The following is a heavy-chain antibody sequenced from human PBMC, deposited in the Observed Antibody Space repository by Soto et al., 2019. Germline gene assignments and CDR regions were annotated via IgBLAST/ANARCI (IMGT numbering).Heavy chain of an antibody. V-gene: IGHV4-59*08. J-gene: IGHJ6*02. Sequence: QVQLQESGPGLVKPSETLSLSCTVSGGSISSYYWSWFRQSPGKRMEWIGYVHHSWGSSYNPYLQSRVAISLDTPKSQFSRKVTSVTATDTAVYYCARQGFGPLHGLVDVWGQGTTVTVSS. CDR1: GGSISSYY. D-gene: IGHD3-10*01. CDR2: VHHSWGS. CDR3: ARQGFGPLHGLVDV.